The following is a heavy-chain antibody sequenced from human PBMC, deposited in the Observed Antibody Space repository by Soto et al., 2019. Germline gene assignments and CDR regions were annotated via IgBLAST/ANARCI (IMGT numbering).Heavy chain of an antibody. D-gene: IGHD6-13*01. V-gene: IGHV4-39*02. CDR2: IDYSGRS. J-gene: IGHJ5*02. Sequence: SETLSLTCTVSGDSITRSGYYWGWIRQPPGEGLEWIGTIDYSGRSTHHPSLKSRVTFSVDTSKTHLSLKLSSVSAADTAVYYCARENGTGIAAAGNWFDPWGQGTLVTVSS. CDR1: GDSITRSGYY. CDR3: ARENGTGIAAAGNWFDP.